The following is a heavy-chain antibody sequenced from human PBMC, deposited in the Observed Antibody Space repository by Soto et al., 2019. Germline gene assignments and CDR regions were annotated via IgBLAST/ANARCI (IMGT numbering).Heavy chain of an antibody. J-gene: IGHJ4*02. V-gene: IGHV1-69*02. CDR3: ASRYDSSDY. D-gene: IGHD3-22*01. CDR1: GGTFSSYT. Sequence: QVQLVQSGAEVKKPGSSVKVSCKASGGTFSSYTISWVRQAPGQGLEWMGRIIPILGIANYAQKFQGRVTITADKYASTAYMELSSLRSEDTAVYYCASRYDSSDYWGQGTLVTVSS. CDR2: IIPILGIA.